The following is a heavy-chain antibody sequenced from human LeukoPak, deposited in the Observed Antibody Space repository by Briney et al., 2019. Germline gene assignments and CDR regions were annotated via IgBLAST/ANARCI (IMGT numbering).Heavy chain of an antibody. V-gene: IGHV4-34*01. D-gene: IGHD3-22*01. J-gene: IGHJ4*02. CDR1: GESLSGNY. CDR2: INLSGST. CDR3: ARHVHVSMIVVILSDYFDY. Sequence: PSETLSLTCAVYGESLSGNYWNWIRQPPGKGLEWIREINLSGSTNYNPSLKSRVTISVDTSKNQFSLKLTSVTAADTAVYYCARHVHVSMIVVILSDYFDYWGRGTLVSVSS.